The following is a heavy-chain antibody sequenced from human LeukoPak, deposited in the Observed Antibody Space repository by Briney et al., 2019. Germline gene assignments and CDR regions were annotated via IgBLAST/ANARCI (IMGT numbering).Heavy chain of an antibody. D-gene: IGHD6-6*01. CDR2: INPSGGST. V-gene: IGHV1-46*01. CDR3: ARDHRDSSSSRGYYFDY. Sequence: ASVKVSCKASGYTFTNYYMHWVRQAPGRGLEWMGIINPSGGSTSSAQKFQGRVTMTRDTSTSTFYMELSSLRSEDTAVYYCARDHRDSSSSRGYYFDYWGQGTLVTVSS. J-gene: IGHJ4*02. CDR1: GYTFTNYY.